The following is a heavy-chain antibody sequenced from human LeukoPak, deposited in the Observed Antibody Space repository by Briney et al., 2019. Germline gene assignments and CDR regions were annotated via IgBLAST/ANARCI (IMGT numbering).Heavy chain of an antibody. D-gene: IGHD3-9*01. J-gene: IGHJ4*02. CDR1: GYTFSNYG. CDR3: ARDGGYFDWPRPRPGKYYFDY. CDR2: ISVYTGYT. Sequence: ASVKVSCKAPGYTFSNYGVTWVRQAPGQGLEWMGWISVYTGYTNYAQNFQGGVTMTTDTSTNTAYMELRSLTSDDTAVYFCARDGGYFDWPRPRPGKYYFDYWGQGTLVTVTS. V-gene: IGHV1-18*01.